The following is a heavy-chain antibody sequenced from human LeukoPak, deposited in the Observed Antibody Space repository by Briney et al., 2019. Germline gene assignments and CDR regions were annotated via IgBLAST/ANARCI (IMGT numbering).Heavy chain of an antibody. CDR1: GGTFSSYA. J-gene: IGHJ3*02. CDR3: ARELVYRITTFGVVIIHDAFDI. D-gene: IGHD3-3*01. V-gene: IGHV1-69*13. CDR2: IIPIFGTA. Sequence: SVKVSCKASGGTFSSYAISWVRQAPGQGLEWMGGIIPIFGTANYAQKFQGRVTITADESTSTAYMELSSLRSEDTAVYYCARELVYRITTFGVVIIHDAFDIWGQGTMVTVSS.